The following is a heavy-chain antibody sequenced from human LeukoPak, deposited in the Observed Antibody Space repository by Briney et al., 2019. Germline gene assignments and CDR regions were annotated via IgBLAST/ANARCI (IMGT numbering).Heavy chain of an antibody. D-gene: IGHD2-15*01. V-gene: IGHV2-70*11. CDR3: ARQMSKVDYCGMDV. CDR1: GFSLTASGLC. Sequence: ESGPTLVNPTQTLTLTCTFSGFSLTASGLCVNWIRHPPVKALDWLTRIDWDDDKYYSTSPKTRLTISKDTSKKQVVLRMTNLDHVDTATYYCARQMSKVDYCGMDVWGQGSTVTV. J-gene: IGHJ6*01. CDR2: IDWDDDK.